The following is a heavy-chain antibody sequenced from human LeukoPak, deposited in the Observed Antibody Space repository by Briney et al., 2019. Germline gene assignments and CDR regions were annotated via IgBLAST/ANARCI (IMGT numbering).Heavy chain of an antibody. CDR1: GFTFSSYA. V-gene: IGHV3-23*01. Sequence: GGSLSLSCAASGFTFSSYAMSWVRQAPGKGLEWVSAISGSGGSTYYADSVKGRFTISRDNAKNSLYLQMNSLRVEDTALYYCARRAPSHDFDDWGQGTLVTVSS. CDR2: ISGSGGST. CDR3: ARRAPSHDFDD. J-gene: IGHJ4*02.